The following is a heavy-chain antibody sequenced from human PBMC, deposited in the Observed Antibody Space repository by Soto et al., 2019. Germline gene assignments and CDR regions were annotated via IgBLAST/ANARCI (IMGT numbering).Heavy chain of an antibody. CDR2: IIPIFGTA. D-gene: IGHD5-12*01. V-gene: IGHV1-69*13. Sequence: GASVKVSCKASGGTFSSYAISWVRQAPGQGLEWMGGIIPIFGTANYAQKFRGRVTITADESTSTAYMELSSLRSEDTAVYYCARGLAGDGYNLGYWGQGTLVTVSS. CDR1: GGTFSSYA. J-gene: IGHJ4*02. CDR3: ARGLAGDGYNLGY.